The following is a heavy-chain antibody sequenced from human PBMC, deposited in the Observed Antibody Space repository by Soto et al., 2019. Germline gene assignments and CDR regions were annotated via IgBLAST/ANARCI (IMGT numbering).Heavy chain of an antibody. J-gene: IGHJ5*02. D-gene: IGHD3-10*01. CDR1: GGSFSGYY. CDR2: INHSGST. CDR3: ARAGIFYYGSGSYFFPRYNWFDP. Sequence: SETLSLTCAVYGGSFSGYYWSWIRQPPGKGLEWIGEINHSGSTNYNPSLKSRVTISVDTSKNQFSLKLSSVTAADTAVYYCARAGIFYYGSGSYFFPRYNWFDPWGQGTLVTVSS. V-gene: IGHV4-34*01.